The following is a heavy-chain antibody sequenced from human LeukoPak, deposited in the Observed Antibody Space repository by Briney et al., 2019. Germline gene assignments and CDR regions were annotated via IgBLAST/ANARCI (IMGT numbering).Heavy chain of an antibody. J-gene: IGHJ4*02. V-gene: IGHV3-23*01. CDR2: ISGSGDST. D-gene: IGHD6-6*01. CDR1: GFTFSGYA. Sequence: GGSLRLSCAASGFTFSGYALSWVRQAPGKGLEWVSTISGSGDSTYYADSVKGRFTISRDNSKNTLYLQMNSPRAEDTAVYYCAKANSSSSPHFDYWGQGTLVTVSS. CDR3: AKANSSSSPHFDY.